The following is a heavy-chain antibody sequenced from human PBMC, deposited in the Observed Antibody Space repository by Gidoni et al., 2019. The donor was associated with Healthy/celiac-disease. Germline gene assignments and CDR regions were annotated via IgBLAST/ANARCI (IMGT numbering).Heavy chain of an antibody. Sequence: QVQLQQWGAGLLKPSETLSLTCAVYGGSFSGYYWSWIRQPPGKGLEWIGEINHSGSANYNPSLKSRVTIPVDTSKNQFSLKLSSVTAADTAVYYCAREWGEDYYDSSGYYFTDYWGQGTLVTVSS. CDR3: AREWGEDYYDSSGYYFTDY. V-gene: IGHV4-34*01. D-gene: IGHD3-22*01. J-gene: IGHJ4*02. CDR1: GGSFSGYY. CDR2: INHSGSA.